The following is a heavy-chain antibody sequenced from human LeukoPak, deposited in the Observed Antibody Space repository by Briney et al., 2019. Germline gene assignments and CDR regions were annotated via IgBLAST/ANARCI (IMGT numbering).Heavy chain of an antibody. D-gene: IGHD6-13*01. V-gene: IGHV1-69*05. Sequence: SVKVSCKASGGTFSSYAISWVRQAPGQGLEWMGGIIPIFGTANYAQKFQGRVTMTRDTSTSTVYMELSSLRSEDTAVYYCARDRGIAAAGTLFDYWGQGTLVTVSS. CDR1: GGTFSSYA. J-gene: IGHJ4*02. CDR2: IIPIFGTA. CDR3: ARDRGIAAAGTLFDY.